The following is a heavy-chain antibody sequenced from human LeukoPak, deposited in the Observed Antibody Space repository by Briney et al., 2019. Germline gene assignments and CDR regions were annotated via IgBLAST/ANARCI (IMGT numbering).Heavy chain of an antibody. J-gene: IGHJ4*02. CDR3: ARVDYDYVWGRNRYFDY. CDR2: INPNSGGT. D-gene: IGHD3-16*01. V-gene: IGHV1-2*02. CDR1: GYTFTGYY. Sequence: ASVKVSCKASGYTFTGYYMHWVRQAPGQRLEWMGWINPNSGGTNYAQKFQGRITMTRYTSISTAYMELSRLRSHDTAVYYCARVDYDYVWGRNRYFDYWGQGTLVTVSS.